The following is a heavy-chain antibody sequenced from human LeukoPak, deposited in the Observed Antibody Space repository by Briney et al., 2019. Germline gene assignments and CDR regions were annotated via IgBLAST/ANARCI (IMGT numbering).Heavy chain of an antibody. V-gene: IGHV4-30-2*01. D-gene: IGHD2-2*01. J-gene: IGHJ3*02. CDR3: AGYCSSTSCYEEDAFDI. CDR1: GGSFSSGGYF. Sequence: PSQTLSLTCTVSGGSFSSGGYFWSWIRQPPGKGLEWIGYIYHSGSTYYNPSLKSRVTISVDKSKNQFSLKLSSVTAADTAVYYCAGYCSSTSCYEEDAFDIWGQGTVVTVSS. CDR2: IYHSGST.